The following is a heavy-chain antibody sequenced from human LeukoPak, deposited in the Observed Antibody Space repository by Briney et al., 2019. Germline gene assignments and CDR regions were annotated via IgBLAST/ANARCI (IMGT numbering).Heavy chain of an antibody. V-gene: IGHV4-31*03. CDR1: GGSISSGGYY. J-gene: IGHJ3*02. D-gene: IGHD6-13*01. Sequence: PSETLTLTCTVSGGSISSGGYYWSWILHLPGKGLEWIGYIYYSGSTYYNPSLKSRVTISVDTSKNQFSLKLSSVTAADTAVYYCARTGIAAAGRNAFDIWGQGTMVTVSS. CDR3: ARTGIAAAGRNAFDI. CDR2: IYYSGST.